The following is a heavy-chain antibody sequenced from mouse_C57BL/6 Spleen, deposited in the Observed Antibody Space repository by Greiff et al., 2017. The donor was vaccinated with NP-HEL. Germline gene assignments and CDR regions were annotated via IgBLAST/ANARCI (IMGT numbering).Heavy chain of an antibody. D-gene: IGHD1-1*01. J-gene: IGHJ4*01. CDR3: ARECYYGNDDAMDY. CDR2: IDPSDSYT. Sequence: VQLQQPGAELVRPGTSVKLSCKASGYTFTSYWMHWVKQRPGQGLEWIGVIDPSDSYTNYNQKFKSKATLTVDTSSSTAYMQLSSLTSEDSAVYYCARECYYGNDDAMDYWGQGTSVTVSS. V-gene: IGHV1-59*01. CDR1: GYTFTSYW.